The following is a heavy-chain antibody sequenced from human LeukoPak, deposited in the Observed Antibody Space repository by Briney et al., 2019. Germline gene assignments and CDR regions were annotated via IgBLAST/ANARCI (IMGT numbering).Heavy chain of an antibody. CDR1: GYTFTDYY. V-gene: IGHV1-69-2*01. CDR2: VDPEDGET. Sequence: ASVKVSCKVSGYTFTDYYMHWVQQAPGKGLEWMGLVDPEDGETIYAEKFQGRVTINADTSTDTAYMELSSLRCEDTAVYYCAVSEKVVPAAKGGFDYWGQGNLVTVSS. CDR3: AVSEKVVPAAKGGFDY. D-gene: IGHD2-2*01. J-gene: IGHJ4*02.